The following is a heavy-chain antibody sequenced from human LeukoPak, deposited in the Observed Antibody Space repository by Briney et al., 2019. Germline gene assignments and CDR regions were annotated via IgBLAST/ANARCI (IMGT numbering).Heavy chain of an antibody. Sequence: PGGSLRLSCAASGFTFSSYGMHWVRQAPGKGLGWVAFIRYDGSNKYYADSVKGRFTISRDNSKNTLYLQMNSLRAEDTAVYYCAKAGYDFWNYYYMDVWGKGTTVTVSS. D-gene: IGHD3-3*01. CDR3: AKAGYDFWNYYYMDV. V-gene: IGHV3-30*02. CDR2: IRYDGSNK. CDR1: GFTFSSYG. J-gene: IGHJ6*03.